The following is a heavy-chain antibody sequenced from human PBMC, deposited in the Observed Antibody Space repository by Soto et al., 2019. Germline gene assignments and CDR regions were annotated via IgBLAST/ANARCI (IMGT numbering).Heavy chain of an antibody. CDR2: IWHDGNNK. D-gene: IGHD3-22*01. CDR1: GFTFSNYG. V-gene: IGHV3-33*01. CDR3: AIDGLYYDSGAMIDF. Sequence: QVQLVESGGGVVRPGRSLRLSCAASGFTFSNYGMHWVRQAPGKGLECVAVIWHDGNNKYYADSVEGRFTISRDNSKKTLSLQMNCLRAEDTAVYYCAIDGLYYDSGAMIDFWGQGPLFTVSS. J-gene: IGHJ4*02.